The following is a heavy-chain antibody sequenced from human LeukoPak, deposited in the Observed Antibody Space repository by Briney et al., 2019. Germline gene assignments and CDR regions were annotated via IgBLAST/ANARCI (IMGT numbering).Heavy chain of an antibody. CDR1: GYTFTSYG. J-gene: IGHJ3*02. V-gene: IGHV1-18*01. CDR2: ISAYNGNT. D-gene: IGHD3-10*01. Sequence: ASVTVSCKASGYTFTSYGISWVRQAPGQGLQWMGWISAYNGNTNYAQKLQGRVTMTTDTSTSTAYMELRSLRSDDTAVYYCARDLSTRGDDAFDIWGQGTMVTVSS. CDR3: ARDLSTRGDDAFDI.